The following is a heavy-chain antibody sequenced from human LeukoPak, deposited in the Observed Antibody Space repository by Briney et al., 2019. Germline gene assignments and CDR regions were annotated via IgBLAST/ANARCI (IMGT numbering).Heavy chain of an antibody. CDR1: GYRFTTNW. J-gene: IGHJ4*02. V-gene: IGHV5-51*01. Sequence: GESLKISCKTSGYRFTTNWIGWVRQMPGKGLEWMGIIYPGDSDTRYSPSFQGQVTISADKSISTAYLQWSSLKASDTAMYYCARQWQWEPRADYWGQGTLVTVSS. CDR3: ARQWQWEPRADY. D-gene: IGHD1-26*01. CDR2: IYPGDSDT.